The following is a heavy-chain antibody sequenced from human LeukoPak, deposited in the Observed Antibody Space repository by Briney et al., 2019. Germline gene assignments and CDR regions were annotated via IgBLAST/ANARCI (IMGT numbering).Heavy chain of an antibody. CDR3: ARQLAGLAPPGFIDS. CDR1: GGSISSPY. D-gene: IGHD3-3*02. Sequence: SETLSLTRTVSGGSISSPYWTWIRQPPGKGLEWIGYIYYGGSTDYSPSLKSRATISLDTSKNQFSLHLTSVTAADTAVYYCARQLAGLAPPGFIDSWGXGTLVTVSS. CDR2: IYYGGST. V-gene: IGHV4-59*08. J-gene: IGHJ4*02.